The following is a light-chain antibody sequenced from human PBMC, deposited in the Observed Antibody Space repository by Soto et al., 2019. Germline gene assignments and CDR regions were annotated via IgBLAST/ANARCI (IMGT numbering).Light chain of an antibody. Sequence: QSVLTQPASVSGSPGQSITISCTGTSSDVGSYNLVSWYQQDPGKAPKVMIYEVSKRPSGVSNRFSGSKSGNTASLTISGLQAEDEADYYCCSYAGSSTGVFGGGTKVTVL. CDR1: SSDVGSYNL. J-gene: IGLJ3*02. CDR2: EVS. CDR3: CSYAGSSTGV. V-gene: IGLV2-23*02.